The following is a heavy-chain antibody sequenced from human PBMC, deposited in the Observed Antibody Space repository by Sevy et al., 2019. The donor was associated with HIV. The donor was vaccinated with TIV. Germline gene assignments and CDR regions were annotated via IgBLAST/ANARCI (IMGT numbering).Heavy chain of an antibody. D-gene: IGHD6-13*01. CDR1: GFTFSSYE. V-gene: IGHV3-48*03. J-gene: IGHJ1*01. CDR3: AREDGSRQYFQY. Sequence: GGSLRLSCVASGFTFSSYEMNWVRQAPGKGLEWVSYISNSGNIIYYEDSVKGRFTISRANAKNSLYLQMNSLGAEDTAVYYCAREDGSRQYFQYWGQGTLVTVSS. CDR2: ISNSGNII.